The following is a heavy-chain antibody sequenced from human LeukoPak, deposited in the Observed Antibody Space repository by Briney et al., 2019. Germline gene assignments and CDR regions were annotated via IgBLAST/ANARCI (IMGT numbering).Heavy chain of an antibody. D-gene: IGHD3-10*01. V-gene: IGHV3-30*18. CDR3: AKGWSFGGTMVRGVIINNYFDY. J-gene: IGHJ4*02. Sequence: GGSLRLSCAASGFTFSSYGMHWVRQAPGKGLEWVAVISYDGSNKYYAGSVKGRFTISRDNSKNTLYLQMNSLRAEDTAVYYCAKGWSFGGTMVRGVIINNYFDYWGQGTLVTVSS. CDR2: ISYDGSNK. CDR1: GFTFSSYG.